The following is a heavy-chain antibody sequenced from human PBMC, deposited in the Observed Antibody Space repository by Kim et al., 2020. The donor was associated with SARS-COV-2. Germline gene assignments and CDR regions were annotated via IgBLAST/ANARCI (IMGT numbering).Heavy chain of an antibody. Sequence: GGSLRLSCVASGISFNSYAMSWVRQAPGKGLEWVSAINGVGSNTFYATSVKGRFTISRDNSKNTLYLHMNGLRPEDTAVYFCAKDSSHYRFFDYWGQGPRVSVP. D-gene: IGHD6-6*01. CDR2: INGVGSNT. J-gene: IGHJ4*02. V-gene: IGHV3-23*01. CDR3: AKDSSHYRFFDY. CDR1: GISFNSYA.